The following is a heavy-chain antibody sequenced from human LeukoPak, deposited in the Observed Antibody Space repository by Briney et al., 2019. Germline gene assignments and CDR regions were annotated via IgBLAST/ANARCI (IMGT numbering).Heavy chain of an antibody. CDR1: GLMFSSYW. J-gene: IGHJ4*02. D-gene: IGHD3-9*01. V-gene: IGHV3-7*01. CDR2: IKEDGSAK. CDR3: AKMVLRYFDWLPPDY. Sequence: GGSLRLSCAASGLMFSSYWMSWVRQAPGKGLEWVANIKEDGSAKYYVDSVKGRFSISRDNAKNSLYLQMNSLRAEDTAVYYCAKMVLRYFDWLPPDYWGQGTLVTVSS.